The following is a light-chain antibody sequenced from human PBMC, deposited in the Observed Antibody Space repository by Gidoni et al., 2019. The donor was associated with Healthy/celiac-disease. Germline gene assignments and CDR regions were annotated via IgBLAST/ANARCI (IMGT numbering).Light chain of an antibody. CDR3: MQALQTPKT. Sequence: AMTQSPLSLPVTPGEPASISCRSSQSLLHSNGYNYLDWYLQKPWQSPQLLIYLGSNRASGVPDRFRGSGSGTDFTLKISRVEAEDVGVDDCMQALQTPKTFGQGTKVEIK. CDR1: QSLLHSNGYNY. J-gene: IGKJ1*01. CDR2: LGS. V-gene: IGKV2-28*01.